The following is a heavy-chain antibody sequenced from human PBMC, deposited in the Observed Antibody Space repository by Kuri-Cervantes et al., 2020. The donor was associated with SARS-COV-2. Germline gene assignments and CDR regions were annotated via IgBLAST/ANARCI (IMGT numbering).Heavy chain of an antibody. V-gene: IGHV3-30-3*01. J-gene: IGHJ1*01. D-gene: IGHD1-26*01. CDR1: GFTFTSYA. Sequence: GESLKISCAASGFTFTSYAIHWVRQAPGKGLEWVAVISDDGSNKYYAGSVKGRFTISRDSSKNRLYLQMTSLRTEDTAVYYCARAEYSGTYLGWEYFQHWGQGTLVTVSS. CDR3: ARAEYSGTYLGWEYFQH. CDR2: ISDDGSNK.